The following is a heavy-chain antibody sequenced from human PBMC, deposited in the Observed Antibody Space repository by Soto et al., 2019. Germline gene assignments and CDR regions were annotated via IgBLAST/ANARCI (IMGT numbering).Heavy chain of an antibody. Sequence: GGSLRLSCAASGFTFSSYAVSWVRQAPGKGLEWVSAISGSGGSTYYADSVKGRFTISRDNSKNTLYLQMNSLRAEDTAVYYCAKDFRIAARPGWFDPWGQGTLVTVSS. V-gene: IGHV3-23*01. CDR2: ISGSGGST. D-gene: IGHD6-6*01. CDR3: AKDFRIAARPGWFDP. CDR1: GFTFSSYA. J-gene: IGHJ5*02.